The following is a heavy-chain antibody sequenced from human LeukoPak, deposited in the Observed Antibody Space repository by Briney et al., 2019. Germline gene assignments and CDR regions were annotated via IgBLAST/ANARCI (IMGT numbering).Heavy chain of an antibody. CDR3: ARDSSSSYYFDY. Sequence: PSETLSLTCTVSGGSISSGSYYWRWIRQPAGKGLEWIGRIYTSGSTNYNPSLKSRVTISVDTSKNQFSLKLSSVTAADTAVYYGARDSSSSYYFDYWGEGTLVTVSS. D-gene: IGHD6-6*01. CDR2: IYTSGST. J-gene: IGHJ4*02. CDR1: GGSISSGSYY. V-gene: IGHV4-61*02.